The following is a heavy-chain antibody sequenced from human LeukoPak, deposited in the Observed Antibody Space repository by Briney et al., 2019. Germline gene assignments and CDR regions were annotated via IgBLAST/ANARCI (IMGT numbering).Heavy chain of an antibody. CDR2: ISVYNGNT. Sequence: ASVKVSCKASGYRFLSYGISWVRQAPGQGLEWMGWISVYNGNTNYAQKLQGRVTVTTDTSTSTAYMEMRSLRADDTAVYYCARDNGDYRLYFEYWGQGTLVTVSS. V-gene: IGHV1-18*01. J-gene: IGHJ4*02. D-gene: IGHD4-17*01. CDR1: GYRFLSYG. CDR3: ARDNGDYRLYFEY.